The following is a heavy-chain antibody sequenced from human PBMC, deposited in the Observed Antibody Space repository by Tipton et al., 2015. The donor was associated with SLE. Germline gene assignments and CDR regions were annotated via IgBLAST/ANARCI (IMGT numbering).Heavy chain of an antibody. CDR3: ARAIAARDAY. CDR1: GFTLSSYW. J-gene: IGHJ4*02. V-gene: IGHV3-7*01. CDR2: INQDATAK. D-gene: IGHD2-21*01. Sequence: GSLRLSCAASGFTLSSYWMSWVRQAPGKGLEWVANINQDATAKYFVDSVRGRFTISRDNAKNSLYLQMNSLRAEDTAVYYCARAIAARDAYWGQGTLVTVSS.